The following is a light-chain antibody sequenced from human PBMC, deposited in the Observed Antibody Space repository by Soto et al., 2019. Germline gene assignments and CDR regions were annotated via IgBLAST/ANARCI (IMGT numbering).Light chain of an antibody. J-gene: IGLJ1*01. V-gene: IGLV9-49*01. Sequence: QPVLTQPPSASASLGASVTVTCTLSSGYSNYKVDWYQQRPGKGPRFVMRVGTGGIVGSKGDGIPDRFSVLGSGLNRYLTIKNIQEEDESDYHCGADHGSGSNFVYVFGTGTKLTVL. CDR1: SGYSNYK. CDR2: VGTGGIVG. CDR3: GADHGSGSNFVYV.